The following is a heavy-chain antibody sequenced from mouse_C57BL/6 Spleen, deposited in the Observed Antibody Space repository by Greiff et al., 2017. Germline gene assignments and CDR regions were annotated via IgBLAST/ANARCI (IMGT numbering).Heavy chain of an antibody. J-gene: IGHJ1*03. CDR2: IYPRSGNT. CDR1: GYTFTSYG. CDR3: ARGGSSYRWYFDV. V-gene: IGHV1-81*01. Sequence: VQLQQSGAELARPGASVKLSCKASGYTFTSYGISWVKQRTGQGLEWIGEIYPRSGNTYYNEKFKGKATLTADKSSSTAYMALRSLTSEDSAVYFCARGGSSYRWYFDVWGTGTTVTVAS. D-gene: IGHD1-1*01.